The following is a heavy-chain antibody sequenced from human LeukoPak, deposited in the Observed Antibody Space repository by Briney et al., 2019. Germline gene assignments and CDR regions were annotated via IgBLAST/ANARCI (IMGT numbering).Heavy chain of an antibody. CDR2: ISSSGSTI. J-gene: IGHJ4*02. D-gene: IGHD4-23*01. Sequence: GGSLRLSCATSGFTFSNYWMSWVRQAPGKGLEWVSYISSSGSTIYYADSVKGRFTISRDNAKNSLYLQMNSLRAEDTAVYYCAREKNVVTQGIFDDWGQGTLVTVSS. V-gene: IGHV3-11*01. CDR3: AREKNVVTQGIFDD. CDR1: GFTFSNYW.